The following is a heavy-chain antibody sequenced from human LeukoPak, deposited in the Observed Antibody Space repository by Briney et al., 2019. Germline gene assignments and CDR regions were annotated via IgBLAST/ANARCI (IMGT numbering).Heavy chain of an antibody. CDR3: ARTGTPNWFDP. Sequence: SETLSLTCTVSGGSISSGGYYWSWVRQHPGKGLEWIGRIYTSGSTNYNPSLKSRVTMSVDTSKNQFSLKLSSVTAADTAVYYCARTGTPNWFDPWGQGTLVTVSS. J-gene: IGHJ5*02. V-gene: IGHV4-61*02. CDR1: GGSISSGGYY. D-gene: IGHD1-1*01. CDR2: IYTSGST.